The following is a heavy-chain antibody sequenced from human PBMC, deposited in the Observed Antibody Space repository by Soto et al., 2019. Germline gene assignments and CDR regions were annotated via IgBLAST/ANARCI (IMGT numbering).Heavy chain of an antibody. D-gene: IGHD5-18*01. CDR1: GFTFSSYW. J-gene: IGHJ5*02. V-gene: IGHV3-7*05. CDR3: ARGVQLWLHNWFDP. Sequence: GGSLRLSCAASGFTFSSYWMSWVRQAPGKGLEWVANIKQDGSEKYYVDSVKGRCTISRDNAKNSLYLQMNSLRAEDTAVYYCARGVQLWLHNWFDPWGQGTLVTVSS. CDR2: IKQDGSEK.